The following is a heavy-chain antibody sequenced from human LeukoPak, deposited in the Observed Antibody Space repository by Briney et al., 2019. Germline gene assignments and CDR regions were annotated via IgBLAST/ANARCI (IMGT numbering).Heavy chain of an antibody. CDR3: VKDSPGPNEYFQR. CDR2: LSGSGANT. V-gene: IGHV3-23*01. J-gene: IGHJ1*01. Sequence: GGSLRLSCAASRFTFSDYAMSWVRQAPGKGLEWVSTLSGSGANTYYTDSVRGRFTISRDNSKNTSYLQMNSLRADDTAVYFCVKDSPGPNEYFQRWGQGTLVSVSS. CDR1: RFTFSDYA.